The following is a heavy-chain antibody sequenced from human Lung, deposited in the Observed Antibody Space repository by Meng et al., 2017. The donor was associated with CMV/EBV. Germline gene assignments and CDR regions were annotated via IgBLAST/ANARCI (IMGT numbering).Heavy chain of an antibody. CDR1: GFTFSSYS. D-gene: IGHD1-26*01. CDR3: ARDRGGSYDDDYYYYGMYV. CDR2: ISSSSSYI. V-gene: IGHV3-21*01. J-gene: IGHJ6*02. Sequence: GEFLKISCASSGFTFSSYSINLVRQAPGKGLEWVSSISSSSSYIYYADSVKGRFTISRDNAKNSLYLQNNSLRAEDTAVYYCARDRGGSYDDDYYYYGMYVCGQRTTVXVSS.